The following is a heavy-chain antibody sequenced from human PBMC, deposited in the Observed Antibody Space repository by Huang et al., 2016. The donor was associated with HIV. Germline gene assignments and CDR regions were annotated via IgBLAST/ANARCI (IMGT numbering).Heavy chain of an antibody. V-gene: IGHV1-2*02. CDR3: ARAPPDV. J-gene: IGHJ6*02. Sequence: QVQLVQSGAEVKKPGASVKVSCQASGYRFTGYYMHWVRQAPGQGLEWMGWITTKSGGTNYAQKLKGRVTMTRDTSVNTAYMEVTELKSDDTAVYYCARAPPDVWGQGTTVTVSS. CDR1: GYRFTGYY. CDR2: ITTKSGGT.